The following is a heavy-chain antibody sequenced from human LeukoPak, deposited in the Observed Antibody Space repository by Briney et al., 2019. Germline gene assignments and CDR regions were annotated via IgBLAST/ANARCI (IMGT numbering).Heavy chain of an antibody. D-gene: IGHD2-2*01. V-gene: IGHV1-8*01. CDR2: MNHNTGNT. J-gene: IGHJ5*02. CDR1: GYTFTSYD. Sequence: ASVKVSCKASGYTFTSYDINWVRQAPGQGLEWMGCMNHNTGNTGPAQKFQGRVTMTRDTSISAAYMELSSLRSEDTAVYYCARGPLVRLPSAFDPWGQGTLVTVST. CDR3: ARGPLVRLPSAFDP.